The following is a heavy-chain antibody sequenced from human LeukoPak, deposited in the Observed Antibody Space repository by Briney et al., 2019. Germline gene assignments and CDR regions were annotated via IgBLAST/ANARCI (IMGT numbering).Heavy chain of an antibody. CDR1: GXTFSSYW. Sequence: GGSLRLSCVVSGXTFSSYWVNWVRQAPGKGLEWVANIHEDGSDKYYVDSVKGRFTISRDNAKNSLYLQMNSLRAEDTALYYCARTLRLGTPRAFDIWGRGTMVTVSS. D-gene: IGHD1-14*01. V-gene: IGHV3-7*05. CDR3: ARTLRLGTPRAFDI. J-gene: IGHJ3*02. CDR2: IHEDGSDK.